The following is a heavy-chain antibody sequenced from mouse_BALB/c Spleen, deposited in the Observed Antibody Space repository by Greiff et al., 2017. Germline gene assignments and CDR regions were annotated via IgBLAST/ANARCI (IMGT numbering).Heavy chain of an antibody. Sequence: QVQLQQPGAELVKPGTSVKLSCKASGYNFTSYWINWVKLRPGQGLEWIGDIYPGSGSTNYNEKFKSKATLTVDTSSSTAYMQLSSLASEDSALYYCARVYGNYAYYYAMDYWGQGTSVTVSS. CDR1: GYNFTSYW. V-gene: IGHV1-55*01. CDR2: IYPGSGST. CDR3: ARVYGNYAYYYAMDY. J-gene: IGHJ4*01. D-gene: IGHD2-1*01.